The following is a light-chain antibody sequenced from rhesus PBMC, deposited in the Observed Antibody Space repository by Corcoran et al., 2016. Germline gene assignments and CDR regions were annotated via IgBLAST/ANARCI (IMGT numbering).Light chain of an antibody. CDR3: LQYNSDPYS. V-gene: IGKV1-25*02. J-gene: IGKJ2*01. Sequence: DIQMTQSPSSLSASVGDTVTITCQASQGISKYLAWYQQQPGKAPKLLIYDASTLQNGIPSRFSGGGSGIDFTLSISSLQAEDFATYYCLQYNSDPYSFGQGTKVEIK. CDR2: DAS. CDR1: QGISKY.